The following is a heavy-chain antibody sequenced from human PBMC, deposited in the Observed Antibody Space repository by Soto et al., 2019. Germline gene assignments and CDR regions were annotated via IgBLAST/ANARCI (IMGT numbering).Heavy chain of an antibody. J-gene: IGHJ6*02. CDR1: GDSMSPFY. Sequence: QVPLQESGPGLVKPSETLSLTCTVSGDSMSPFYWNWIRQSPGKGLEWIGYIYYSGNTNYNPSLKSRVAISVHTSKNQFSLKLSSVTAADTAVYYCARGVYDYWSGYYAGSGLDVWGQGTTVTVSS. D-gene: IGHD3-3*01. CDR3: ARGVYDYWSGYYAGSGLDV. CDR2: IYYSGNT. V-gene: IGHV4-59*13.